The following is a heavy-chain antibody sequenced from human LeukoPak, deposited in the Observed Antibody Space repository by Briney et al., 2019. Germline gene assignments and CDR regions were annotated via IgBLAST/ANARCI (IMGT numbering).Heavy chain of an antibody. CDR1: GYIFTSYG. CDR3: ARDRAYVNYDFWSGYRRDAFDI. J-gene: IGHJ3*02. CDR2: ISAYNGNT. Sequence: EASVKVSCKASGYIFTSYGISWVRQAPGQGLEWMGWISAYNGNTNYAQKLQGGVTMTTDTSTSTAYMELRSLRSDDTAVYYCARDRAYVNYDFWSGYRRDAFDIWGQGTMVTVSS. D-gene: IGHD3-3*01. V-gene: IGHV1-18*01.